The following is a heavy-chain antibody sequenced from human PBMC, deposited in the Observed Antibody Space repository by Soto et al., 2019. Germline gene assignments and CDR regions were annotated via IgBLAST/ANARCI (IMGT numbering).Heavy chain of an antibody. CDR2: ISAYNGNT. Sequence: GASVKVSCKASGYTFTSYGISWVRQAPGQGLEWMGWISAYNGNTNYAQKLQGRVTMTTDTSTSTAYMELRSLRSDDTAVYYCARAIGRTGFNYYYGMDVSGQGTTVTVSS. J-gene: IGHJ6*02. CDR1: GYTFTSYG. CDR3: ARAIGRTGFNYYYGMDV. D-gene: IGHD3-9*01. V-gene: IGHV1-18*04.